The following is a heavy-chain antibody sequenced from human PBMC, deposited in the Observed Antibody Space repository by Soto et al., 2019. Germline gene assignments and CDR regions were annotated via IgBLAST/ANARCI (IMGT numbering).Heavy chain of an antibody. V-gene: IGHV3-23*01. CDR3: GKEKDYDCVWGSDRYTSDY. D-gene: IGHD3-16*02. J-gene: IGHJ4*01. CDR2: ISGSDGT. Sequence: EVQLLESGGGLVQPGGSLRLSCAASAFSFRTYAMSWVRQAPGKGLEWVSAISGSDGTFYADSVKGRFTISRDNSKNTVYLQMNSLRTEDTAVYYCGKEKDYDCVWGSDRYTSDYWGNGTLVTVSS. CDR1: AFSFRTYA.